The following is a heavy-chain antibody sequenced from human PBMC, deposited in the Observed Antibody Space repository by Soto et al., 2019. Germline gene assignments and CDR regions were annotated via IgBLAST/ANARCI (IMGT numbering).Heavy chain of an antibody. Sequence: EVQLVESGGGLVQPGESLRLSCAASGFTFSYYWMHWVRQAPGKGLVWVSRIHSDGSSTTYADSVKGRFTISRDNARNTLYLQMTSLRAEDTAVYYCASGDRGAFDLWGQGTVVTVSS. CDR3: ASGDRGAFDL. CDR1: GFTFSYYW. D-gene: IGHD3-10*01. V-gene: IGHV3-74*01. CDR2: IHSDGSST. J-gene: IGHJ3*01.